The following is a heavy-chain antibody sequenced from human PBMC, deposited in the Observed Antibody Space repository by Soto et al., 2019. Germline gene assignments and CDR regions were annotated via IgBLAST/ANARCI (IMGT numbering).Heavy chain of an antibody. CDR2: ISGSGCST. CDR3: AKVIFNCLAAAGTDYYGMDV. J-gene: IGHJ6*02. CDR1: GFTFSSYA. D-gene: IGHD6-13*01. V-gene: IGHV3-23*01. Sequence: GGSLRLSCAASGFTFSSYAMSWVRQAPGKGLEWVSAISGSGCSTYYADSVKGRFTISRDNSKNTLYLQMNSLSAEDTAVYYCAKVIFNCLAAAGTDYYGMDVWGQGTTVTVSS.